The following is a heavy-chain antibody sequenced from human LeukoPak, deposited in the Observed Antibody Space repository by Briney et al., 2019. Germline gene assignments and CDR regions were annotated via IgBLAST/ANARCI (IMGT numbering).Heavy chain of an antibody. J-gene: IGHJ3*02. D-gene: IGHD3-22*01. CDR3: AKDQQSYYDSSGYFRDDAFDI. Sequence: GGTLRLSCAASGFTFSSYGMSWVRQAPGKGLEWVSAISGSGGSTYYADSVKGRFTISRDNSKNTLYLQMNSLRAEDTAVYYCAKDQQSYYDSSGYFRDDAFDIWGQGTMVTVSS. CDR1: GFTFSSYG. V-gene: IGHV3-23*01. CDR2: ISGSGGST.